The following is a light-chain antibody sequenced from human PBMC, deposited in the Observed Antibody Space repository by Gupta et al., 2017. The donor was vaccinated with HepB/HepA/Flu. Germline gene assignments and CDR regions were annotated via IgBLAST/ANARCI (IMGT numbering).Light chain of an antibody. CDR2: WAS. V-gene: IGKV4-1*01. J-gene: IGKJ2*01. CDR3: HQYDSTPRT. Sequence: DIVMTQSPDSLAVSLGERATINCKSSQSVLYSSNNKNYLAWYQQKPGQPPKLLIYWASTRESGVPDRFSGRGSGTDFTLTISSLQAEDVAVYYCHQYDSTPRTFGQGTKLEIK. CDR1: QSVLYSSNNKNY.